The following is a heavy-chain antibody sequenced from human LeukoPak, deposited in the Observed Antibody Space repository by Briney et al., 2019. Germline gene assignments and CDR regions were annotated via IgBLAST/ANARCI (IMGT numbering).Heavy chain of an antibody. CDR2: INHSGST. CDR1: GGSFSGYY. Sequence: PSETLSLTCAVYGGSFSGYYGSWIRQPPGKGLEWIGEINHSGSTNYNPSLKSRVTISVDTSKNQFSLKLSSVTAADTAVYYCARGLTYYYGSGSPYWGQGTLVTVSS. J-gene: IGHJ4*02. CDR3: ARGLTYYYGSGSPY. D-gene: IGHD3-10*01. V-gene: IGHV4-34*01.